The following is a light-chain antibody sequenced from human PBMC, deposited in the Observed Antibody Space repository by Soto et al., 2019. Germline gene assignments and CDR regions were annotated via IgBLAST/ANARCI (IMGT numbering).Light chain of an antibody. J-gene: IGLJ1*01. Sequence: QSVLTQPPSASGSPGQSVTISCTGTSSDVGGYNYVSWYQQHPGKAPKLVMYDVAQRPAGVSDRLSGDKSGKTASLTISGLQADDEANYYCCSYAGSDPLVFGTGTKVT. CDR2: DVA. CDR1: SSDVGGYNY. CDR3: CSYAGSDPLV. V-gene: IGLV2-11*01.